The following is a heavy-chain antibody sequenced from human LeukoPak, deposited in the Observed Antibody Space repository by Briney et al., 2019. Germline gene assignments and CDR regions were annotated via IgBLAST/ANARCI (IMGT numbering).Heavy chain of an antibody. CDR2: IIPIFGTA. CDR3: ARDLDGGSALFAY. Sequence: GASVKVSCKASGGTFSSYAISWVRQAPGQGLEWMGGIIPIFGTANYAKKFQGRVTITADKSTSTAYMELSSLRSEDTAVYYCARDLDGGSALFAYWGQGTLVTVSS. CDR1: GGTFSSYA. D-gene: IGHD2-15*01. V-gene: IGHV1-69*06. J-gene: IGHJ4*02.